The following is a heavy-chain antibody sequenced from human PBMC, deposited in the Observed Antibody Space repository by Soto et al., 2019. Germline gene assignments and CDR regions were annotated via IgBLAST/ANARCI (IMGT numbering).Heavy chain of an antibody. J-gene: IGHJ6*02. CDR1: GFTFSSYA. Sequence: GGSLRLSCAASGFTFSSYAMSWVRQAPGKGLEWVSAISGSGGTTYYADSVKGRFTISRDNSKNTLYLQMNGLRAEDTAVYYCAKRSYYKSAAGVWGQGTTVTVSS. CDR3: AKRSYYKSAAGV. CDR2: ISGSGGTT. V-gene: IGHV3-23*01. D-gene: IGHD1-26*01.